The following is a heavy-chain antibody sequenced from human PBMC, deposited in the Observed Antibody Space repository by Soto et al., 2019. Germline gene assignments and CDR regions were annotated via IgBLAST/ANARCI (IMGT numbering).Heavy chain of an antibody. Sequence: EVQLLESGGDLVQPGGSLRLSCAASGFTFSSYDLTWVRQAPGKGLEWVSAMTGLGATTYYADSVQGRFTISRDNSRNTVYLQMKSLRVEDTAVYYCARSCSRTSCPSAYYFYGMDVWGQGTTVTVAS. J-gene: IGHJ6*02. CDR2: MTGLGATT. CDR3: ARSCSRTSCPSAYYFYGMDV. D-gene: IGHD2-2*01. V-gene: IGHV3-23*01. CDR1: GFTFSSYD.